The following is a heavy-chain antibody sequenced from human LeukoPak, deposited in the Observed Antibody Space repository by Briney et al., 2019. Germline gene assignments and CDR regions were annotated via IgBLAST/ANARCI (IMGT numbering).Heavy chain of an antibody. CDR1: GFTVSSKY. CDR3: ARGTTSEVTAGDY. V-gene: IGHV3-53*01. Sequence: GGSLRLSCAASGFTVSSKYMSWVRQAPGKGVEWVSVIYTAGSTHYADSVKGRFTISRDNSKNTLYLQMNSLRAEDTAVYYCARGTTSEVTAGDYWGRGTLVTVSS. CDR2: IYTAGST. J-gene: IGHJ4*02. D-gene: IGHD5-18*01.